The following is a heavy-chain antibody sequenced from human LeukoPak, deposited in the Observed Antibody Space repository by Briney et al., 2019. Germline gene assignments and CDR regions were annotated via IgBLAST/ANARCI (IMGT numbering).Heavy chain of an antibody. D-gene: IGHD3-10*01. V-gene: IGHV3-30*04. CDR1: GFTFSSYA. CDR3: ASSPGGSMNFDY. CDR2: ISYDGSNK. Sequence: PGGSLRLSCAASGFTFSSYAMHWVRQAPGKGLEWVAVISYDGSNKYYADSVKGRFTISRDNSKNTLYLQMNSLRAEDTAVYYCASSPGGSMNFDYWGQGTLVTVSS. J-gene: IGHJ4*02.